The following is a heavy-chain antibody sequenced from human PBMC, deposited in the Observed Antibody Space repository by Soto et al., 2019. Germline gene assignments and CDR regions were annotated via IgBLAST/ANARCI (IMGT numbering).Heavy chain of an antibody. CDR3: ARECSYAPYYYYGMDG. CDR2: INPNSGGT. D-gene: IGHD2-2*01. Sequence: ASVKVSCKASGYTFTGYYMHWVRQAPGQGLEWMGWINPNSGGTNYAQKFQGWVTMTRDTSISTAYMELSRLRSDDTAVYYCARECSYAPYYYYGMDGWGQGTTVPVSS. CDR1: GYTFTGYY. J-gene: IGHJ6*02. V-gene: IGHV1-2*04.